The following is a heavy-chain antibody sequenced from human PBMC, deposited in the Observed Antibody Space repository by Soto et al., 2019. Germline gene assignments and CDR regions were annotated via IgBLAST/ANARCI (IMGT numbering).Heavy chain of an antibody. CDR1: GFTFSSYS. D-gene: IGHD2-2*01. V-gene: IGHV3-48*04. CDR3: ARDPSIVLVPAATYYYYYYGMDV. CDR2: ISSSSSTI. Sequence: HPGGSLRLSCAASGFTFSSYSMNWVRQAPGKGLEWVSYISSSSSTIYYADSVKGRFTIPRDNAKNSLYLQMNSLRAEDTAVYYCARDPSIVLVPAATYYYYYYGMDVWGQGTTVTVS. J-gene: IGHJ6*02.